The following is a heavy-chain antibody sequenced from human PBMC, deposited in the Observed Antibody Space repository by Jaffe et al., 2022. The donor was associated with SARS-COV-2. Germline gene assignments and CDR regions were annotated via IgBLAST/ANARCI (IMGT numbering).Heavy chain of an antibody. CDR3: ARSLGSTVTTGGAFDL. Sequence: QVQLVQSGAEVKKPGASVKLSCKASGYTFANYYMHWVRQAPGQGLEWMGIITPSGRSTTYAQKFQGKVTVTRDTSTSTVYMELTSLTSDHTAVYYCARSLGSTVTTGGAFDLWGQGTMVTVSS. V-gene: IGHV1-46*01. CDR2: ITPSGRST. CDR1: GYTFANYY. D-gene: IGHD4-17*01. J-gene: IGHJ3*01.